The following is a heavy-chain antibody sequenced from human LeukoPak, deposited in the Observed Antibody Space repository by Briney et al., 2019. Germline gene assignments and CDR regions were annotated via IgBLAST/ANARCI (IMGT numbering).Heavy chain of an antibody. CDR3: AREQDYCSSTSCYTGIDP. D-gene: IGHD2-2*02. V-gene: IGHV1-2*02. J-gene: IGHJ5*02. CDR1: GYTFTGYY. CDR2: INPNSGGT. Sequence: ASVKVSRKASGYTFTGYYMHWVRQAPGQGLEWMGWINPNSGGTNYAQKFQGRVTMTRDTSISTAYMELSRLRSDDTAVYYCAREQDYCSSTSCYTGIDPWGQGTLVTVSS.